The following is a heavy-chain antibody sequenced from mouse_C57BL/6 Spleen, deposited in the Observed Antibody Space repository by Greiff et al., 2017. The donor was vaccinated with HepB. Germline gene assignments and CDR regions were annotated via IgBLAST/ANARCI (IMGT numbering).Heavy chain of an antibody. D-gene: IGHD1-1*01. J-gene: IGHJ3*01. CDR1: GYTFTSYW. CDR2: IDPNSGGT. Sequence: VQLQQSGAELVKPGASVKLSCKASGYTFTSYWMHWVKQRPGRGLEWIGRIDPNSGGTKYNEKFKSKATLTVDKPSSTAYMQLSSLTSEDSAVYYCARWITTVVATDWFAYWGQGTLVTVSA. V-gene: IGHV1-72*01. CDR3: ARWITTVVATDWFAY.